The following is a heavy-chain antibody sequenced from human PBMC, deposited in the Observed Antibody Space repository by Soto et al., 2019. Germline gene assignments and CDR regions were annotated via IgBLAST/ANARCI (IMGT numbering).Heavy chain of an antibody. V-gene: IGHV3-30-3*01. CDR3: AREWGYYDILTGYYTGGYFDY. J-gene: IGHJ4*02. CDR2: ISYDGSNK. D-gene: IGHD3-9*01. CDR1: GFTFSSYA. Sequence: GGSLRLSCAASGFTFSSYAMHWVRQAPGKGLEWVAVISYDGSNKYYADSVKGRFTISRDNSKNTLYLQMNSLRAEDTAVYYCAREWGYYDILTGYYTGGYFDYWGQGTLVTVSS.